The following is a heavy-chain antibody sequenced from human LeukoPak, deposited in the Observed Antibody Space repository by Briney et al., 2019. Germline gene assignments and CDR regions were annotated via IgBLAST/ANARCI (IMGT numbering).Heavy chain of an antibody. CDR1: GFTFSTFG. Sequence: GGSLRLSCAASGFAASGFTFSTFGMHWVRQAPGKGLEWVAFIRYDGSNKYYADSVKGRFTISRDDSKNTLYLQMNSLRAEDTAAYYCAKGYYFDILSGYSSLDSWGQGALVTVSS. D-gene: IGHD3-9*01. CDR2: IRYDGSNK. V-gene: IGHV3-30*02. J-gene: IGHJ4*02. CDR3: AKGYYFDILSGYSSLDS.